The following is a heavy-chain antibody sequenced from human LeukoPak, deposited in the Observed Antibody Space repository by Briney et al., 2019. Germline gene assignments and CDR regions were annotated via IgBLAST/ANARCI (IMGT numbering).Heavy chain of an antibody. CDR3: ARVYCSGGACYSAFQY. D-gene: IGHD2-15*01. CDR1: GGSISSSS. J-gene: IGHJ4*02. CDR2: ISGSSTYI. Sequence: ETLSLTCTVSGGSISSSSDYWGWIRQAPGKGLEWVASISGSSTYIYYADSLKGRFTISRDNAKNTLFLQMNSLRAEDTAVYYCARVYCSGGACYSAFQYWGQGTLVTVSS. V-gene: IGHV3-21*01.